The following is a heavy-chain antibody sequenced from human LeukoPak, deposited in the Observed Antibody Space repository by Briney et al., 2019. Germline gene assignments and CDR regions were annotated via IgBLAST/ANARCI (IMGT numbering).Heavy chain of an antibody. Sequence: GGSLRLSCAAPGFTFSSYWMHWVRQAPGKGLVWVSRINSDRSSTSYADSVKGRFTISRDNAKNTLYLQMNSLRAEDTAVYYCARARRFGELDYWGQGTLVTVSS. V-gene: IGHV3-74*01. D-gene: IGHD3-10*01. CDR3: ARARRFGELDY. J-gene: IGHJ4*02. CDR2: INSDRSST. CDR1: GFTFSSYW.